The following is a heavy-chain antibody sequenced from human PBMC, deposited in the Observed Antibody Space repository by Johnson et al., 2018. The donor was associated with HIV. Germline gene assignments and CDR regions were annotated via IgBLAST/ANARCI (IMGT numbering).Heavy chain of an antibody. D-gene: IGHD6-13*01. V-gene: IGHV3-30-3*01. J-gene: IGHJ3*02. CDR1: GFTFSSYA. CDR3: AKDERAAAGTRGLDAFDI. Sequence: QVQLVESGGGVVQPGKSVTLSCVGSGFTFSSYAMHWVRQAPGKGLEWVAVISYDGNTKYYADSVKGRFPISRDNSKNTLYLQMNSLRAEDTAVYYCAKDERAAAGTRGLDAFDIWGQGTMVTVSS. CDR2: ISYDGNTK.